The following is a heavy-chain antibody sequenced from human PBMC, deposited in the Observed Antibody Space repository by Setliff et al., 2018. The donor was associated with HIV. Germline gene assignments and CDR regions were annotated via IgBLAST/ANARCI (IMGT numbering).Heavy chain of an antibody. D-gene: IGHD6-6*01. CDR1: GGSISSGSYY. CDR3: ARDLLGSSSLVDY. CDR2: IHTSGSS. J-gene: IGHJ4*02. Sequence: KASETLSLTCTVSGGSISSGSYYWSWIRQPAGKGLEWIGHIHTSGSSSYNPSLKSRVIISLDTSKNQISLKLNSVTAADTAVYYCARDLLGSSSLVDYWGQGTLVTV. V-gene: IGHV4-61*09.